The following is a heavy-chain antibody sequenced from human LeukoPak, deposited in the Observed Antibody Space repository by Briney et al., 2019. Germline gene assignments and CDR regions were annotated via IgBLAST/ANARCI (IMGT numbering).Heavy chain of an antibody. CDR3: ARGPDCSSASCPYPYYFDY. V-gene: IGHV4-38-2*02. Sequence: SETLFLTCTVSGYSISSGYYAGWIRQPPGKGGKCIGSIYHSGSTYYNPSLKSRVTISVDTSKNQFSLKLSSVAAADTAVYYCARGPDCSSASCPYPYYFDYWGQGTLVTVSS. J-gene: IGHJ4*02. CDR1: GYSISSGYY. CDR2: IYHSGST. D-gene: IGHD2-2*01.